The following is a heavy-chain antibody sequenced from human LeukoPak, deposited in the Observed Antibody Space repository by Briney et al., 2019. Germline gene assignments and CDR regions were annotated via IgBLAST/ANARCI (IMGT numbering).Heavy chain of an antibody. CDR2: IYYSGST. CDR3: ARWSGYSYGLNY. J-gene: IGHJ4*02. Sequence: SETLSLTCTVSGGSISSYYWSWIRQPPGKGLEWIGYIYYSGSTNYNPSLKSRVTISVDTSKNQFSLKLSSVTAADTAVYYCARWSGYSYGLNYWGQGTLVTVSS. D-gene: IGHD5-18*01. CDR1: GGSISSYY. V-gene: IGHV4-59*01.